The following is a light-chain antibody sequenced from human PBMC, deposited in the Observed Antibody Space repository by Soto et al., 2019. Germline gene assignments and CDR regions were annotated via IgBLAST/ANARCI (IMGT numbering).Light chain of an antibody. CDR1: QSVSSSY. V-gene: IGKV3-20*01. CDR3: QHYGGPFT. Sequence: EIVLTQSPGTLSLSPGESATLSCRASQSVSSSYLAWYQQKPDQAPRLLISAAYSRASGIPGRFSGSGSGTDFTLTIRRLEPEDFAVYYCQHYGGPFTFCPGTKVDIK. J-gene: IGKJ3*01. CDR2: AAY.